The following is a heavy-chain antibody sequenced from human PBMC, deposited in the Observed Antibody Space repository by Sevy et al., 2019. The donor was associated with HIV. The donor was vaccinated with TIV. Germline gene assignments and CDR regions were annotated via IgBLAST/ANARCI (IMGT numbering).Heavy chain of an antibody. Sequence: GGSLRLSCVASGSGFRFDDYAMNWVRQAPGKGLEWVAGISWNGFSTGYGDSVKGRATSSRDNAKNSVYLQMNNLRDEDTALYYCAKDTVPVGYRFDYQYTYYYGMDVWGQGTTVTVSS. CDR3: AKDTVPVGYRFDYQYTYYYGMDV. J-gene: IGHJ6*02. CDR1: GSGFRFDDYA. CDR2: ISWNGFST. V-gene: IGHV3-9*01. D-gene: IGHD5-18*01.